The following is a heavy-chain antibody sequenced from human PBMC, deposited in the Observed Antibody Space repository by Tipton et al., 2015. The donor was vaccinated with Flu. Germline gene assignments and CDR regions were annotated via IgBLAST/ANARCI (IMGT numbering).Heavy chain of an antibody. CDR2: THASGST. J-gene: IGHJ6*02. V-gene: IGHV4-61*02. CDR3: ARDKVVVPVHFGLDV. CDR1: DGSIGSAGYH. Sequence: TLSLTCTVSDGSIGSAGYHWSWIRQPAGKGLEWIGRTHASGSTNYNPSLKSRVTMSIDTSKNQFSLRLSPVTAADTAVYYCARDKVVVPVHFGLDVWGQGTAVTVSS. D-gene: IGHD2-15*01.